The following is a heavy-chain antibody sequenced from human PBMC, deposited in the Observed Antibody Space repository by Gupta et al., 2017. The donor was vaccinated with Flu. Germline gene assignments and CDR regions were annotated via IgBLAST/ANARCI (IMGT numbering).Heavy chain of an antibody. Sequence: GWIRQPPGKALEWLALIYWDDDKRYSPSLKSRLTITKDTSKNQVVLTMTNMDPVDTATYYCAHTGSPDAFDIWGQGTMVTVSS. CDR3: AHTGSPDAFDI. CDR2: IYWDDDK. V-gene: IGHV2-5*02. J-gene: IGHJ3*02.